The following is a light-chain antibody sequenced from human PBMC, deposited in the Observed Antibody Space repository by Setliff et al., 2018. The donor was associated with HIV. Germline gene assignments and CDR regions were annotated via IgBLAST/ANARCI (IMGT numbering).Light chain of an antibody. J-gene: IGLJ1*01. CDR3: CSYVGSYSYI. CDR2: DVS. CDR1: SSDVGGYDY. V-gene: IGLV2-11*01. Sequence: QSALTQPRSVSGSRGQSVTFSCTGVSSDVGGYDYVSWYQQYPGKAPKLIIFDVSRRPSGVPDRFSGSKSQNTASLTISGLQPEDEADYYCCSYVGSYSYIFGTGTKVTVL.